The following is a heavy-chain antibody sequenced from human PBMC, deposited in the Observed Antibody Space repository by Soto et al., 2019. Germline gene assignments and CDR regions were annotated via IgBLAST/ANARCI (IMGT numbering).Heavy chain of an antibody. CDR3: ARRSRGGGSCYGF. CDR1: GRSFSGYY. J-gene: IGHJ6*04. D-gene: IGHD2-15*01. V-gene: IGHV4-34*01. CDR2: INHSGST. Sequence: SGTLSLTCAVYGRSFSGYYWSWIRQPPGKGLEWIGEINHSGSTNYNPSLKSRVTISVDTSKNQFSLKLSSVTAADTAVYYCARRSRGGGSCYGFWGKGTTVTVSS.